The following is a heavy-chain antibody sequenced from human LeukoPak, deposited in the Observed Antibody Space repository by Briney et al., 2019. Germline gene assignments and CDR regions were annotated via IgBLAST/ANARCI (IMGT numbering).Heavy chain of an antibody. D-gene: IGHD1-20*01. CDR3: ARVLYNWNPIRVPYFDY. J-gene: IGHJ4*02. CDR1: GGSFSGYY. Sequence: SETLSLTCAVYGGSFSGYYWSWIRQPPGKGREWIGEINHSGSTNYNPSLKSRVTISVDTSKNQFSLKLSSVTAADTAVYYCARVLYNWNPIRVPYFDYWGQGTLVTVSS. V-gene: IGHV4-34*01. CDR2: INHSGST.